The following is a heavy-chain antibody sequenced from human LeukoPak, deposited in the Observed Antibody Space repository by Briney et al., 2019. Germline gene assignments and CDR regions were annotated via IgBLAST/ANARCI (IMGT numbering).Heavy chain of an antibody. CDR2: INPSGGST. J-gene: IGHJ5*02. D-gene: IGHD6-19*01. CDR3: ARDLLTSSGWYNDWFDP. Sequence: GASVKVSCKASGYTFTGYYMHWVRQAPGQGLEWMGIINPSGGSTSYAQKFQGRVTMTRDTSTSTVYMELSSLRSEDTAVYYCARDLLTSSGWYNDWFDPWGQGTLVTVSS. CDR1: GYTFTGYY. V-gene: IGHV1-46*01.